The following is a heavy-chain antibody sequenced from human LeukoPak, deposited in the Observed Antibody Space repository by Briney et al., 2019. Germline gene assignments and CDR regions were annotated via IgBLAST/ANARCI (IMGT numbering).Heavy chain of an antibody. Sequence: GASVKVSCKASGYAFTSYVISWVRQAPGQGLEWMGWISAYNGNTNYAQKLQGRVTMTTDTSTSTAYMELRSLRSDDTAVYYCARGRGYDFWSGYYGYWGQGTLVTVSS. J-gene: IGHJ4*02. CDR1: GYAFTSYV. D-gene: IGHD3-3*01. CDR2: ISAYNGNT. CDR3: ARGRGYDFWSGYYGY. V-gene: IGHV1-18*01.